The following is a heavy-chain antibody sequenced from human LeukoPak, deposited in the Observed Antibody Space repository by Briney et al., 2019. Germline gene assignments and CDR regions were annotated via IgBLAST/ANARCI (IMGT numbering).Heavy chain of an antibody. V-gene: IGHV3-64*01. CDR3: ARDTQQWLVEGGYFDY. D-gene: IGHD6-19*01. CDR2: ISSNGGST. Sequence: GGSLRLSCAASGFTFSSYAMHSVRQAPGKGLEYVSAISSNGGSTYYANSVKGRFTISRDNSKNTLYLQMGSLRAEDVAVYYCARDTQQWLVEGGYFDYWGQGTLVTVSS. J-gene: IGHJ4*02. CDR1: GFTFSSYA.